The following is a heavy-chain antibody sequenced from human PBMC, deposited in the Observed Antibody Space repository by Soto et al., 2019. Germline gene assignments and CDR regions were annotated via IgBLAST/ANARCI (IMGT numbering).Heavy chain of an antibody. CDR1: GFTFDDYT. CDR2: ISWDGGST. D-gene: IGHD5-12*01. J-gene: IGHJ4*02. CDR3: AKDKVEMATIGYFDY. V-gene: IGHV3-43*01. Sequence: GGSLRLSCAASGFTFDDYTMHWVRQAPGKGLEWVSLISWDGGSTYYADSVKGRFTISRDNSKNSLYLQMNSLRTEDTALYYCAKDKVEMATIGYFDYWGQGTLVTVSS.